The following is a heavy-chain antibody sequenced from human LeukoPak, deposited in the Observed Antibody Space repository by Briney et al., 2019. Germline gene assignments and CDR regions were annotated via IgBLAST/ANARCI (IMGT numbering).Heavy chain of an antibody. Sequence: PGGSLRLSCAASGFSFSSYSMNWVRQAPGKGVEWVSYISSSSSTIYYADSVKGRFTISRDNSKNSLYLQMNSLRAEDTAVYYCARDKLVFGVVKHYYMDVWGKGTTVTVSS. CDR2: ISSSSSTI. J-gene: IGHJ6*03. D-gene: IGHD3-3*01. V-gene: IGHV3-48*01. CDR1: GFSFSSYS. CDR3: ARDKLVFGVVKHYYMDV.